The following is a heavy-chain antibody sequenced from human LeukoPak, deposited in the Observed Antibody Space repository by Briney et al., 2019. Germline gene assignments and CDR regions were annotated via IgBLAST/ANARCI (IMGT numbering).Heavy chain of an antibody. J-gene: IGHJ4*02. CDR1: GFSVSRNY. Sequence: GGSLRLSCAASGFSVSRNYMTWVRQAPGEGLEWVSLIYSGGSTSYADSVKGRFTISRDNSKNTLFLQMNSLRAEDTAVYYCATFGNGWFKPLDYWGQGTLVTVSS. V-gene: IGHV3-53*01. D-gene: IGHD6-19*01. CDR3: ATFGNGWFKPLDY. CDR2: IYSGGST.